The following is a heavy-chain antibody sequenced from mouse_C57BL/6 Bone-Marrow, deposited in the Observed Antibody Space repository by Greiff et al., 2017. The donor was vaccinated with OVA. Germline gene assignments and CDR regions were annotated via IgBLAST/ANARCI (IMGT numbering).Heavy chain of an antibody. CDR2: ISSGSSTI. Sequence: EVQRVESGGGLVKPGGSLKLSCAASGFTFSDYGMHWVRQAPEKGLEWVAYISSGSSTIYYADTVKGRFTISRDNAKNTLFMQMTSLRSEYTAMYYCARSIYYLFAYWGQGTLVTVSA. CDR1: GFTFSDYG. D-gene: IGHD1-1*01. J-gene: IGHJ3*01. V-gene: IGHV5-17*01. CDR3: ARSIYYLFAY.